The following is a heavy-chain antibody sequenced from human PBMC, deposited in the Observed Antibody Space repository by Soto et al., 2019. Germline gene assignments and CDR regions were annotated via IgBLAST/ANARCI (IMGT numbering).Heavy chain of an antibody. D-gene: IGHD1-26*01. CDR2: INHSGST. CDR1: GGSFSGYS. J-gene: IGHJ4*02. CDR3: ARGLFSENYYSGGWYYFDY. Sequence: QVQLQQWGAGLLKPSETLSLTCAVYGGSFSGYSWTWIRQSPEKGLEWIGQINHSGSTTYNPSLKSRVTISLATSKNQFSLDLSSVTAADTAVYYCARGLFSENYYSGGWYYFDYWGQGTLVTVSS. V-gene: IGHV4-34*01.